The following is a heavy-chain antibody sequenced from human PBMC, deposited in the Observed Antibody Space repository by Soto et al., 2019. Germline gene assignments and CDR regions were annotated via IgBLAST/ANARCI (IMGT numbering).Heavy chain of an antibody. CDR3: ARPIVSSSCLDY. Sequence: QVQLVESGGGVVQPGRSLRLSCAASGFTFSSYAMHWVRQAPGKGLEWVAAISYDGSNKYYADSVKGRFTISRDNSKNTLYVQMNSLRAEDTAVYYGARPIVSSSCLDYWGQGTLVTVSS. CDR2: ISYDGSNK. V-gene: IGHV3-30-3*01. CDR1: GFTFSSYA. D-gene: IGHD6-13*01. J-gene: IGHJ4*02.